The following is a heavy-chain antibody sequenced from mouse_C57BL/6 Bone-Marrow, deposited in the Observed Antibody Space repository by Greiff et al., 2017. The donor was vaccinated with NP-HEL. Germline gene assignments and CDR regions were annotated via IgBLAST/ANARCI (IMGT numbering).Heavy chain of an antibody. J-gene: IGHJ4*01. V-gene: IGHV7-1*01. CDR2: SRNKANDYTT. CDR1: GFTFSDFY. CDR3: ARDGDYRGAMDY. D-gene: IGHD1-1*02. Sequence: EVQGVESGGGLVQSGRSLRLSCATSGFTFSDFYMEWVRQAPGKGLEWIAASRNKANDYTTEYSASVKGRFIVSRDTSQSILYLQMNALRAEDTAIYYCARDGDYRGAMDYWGQGTSVTVSS.